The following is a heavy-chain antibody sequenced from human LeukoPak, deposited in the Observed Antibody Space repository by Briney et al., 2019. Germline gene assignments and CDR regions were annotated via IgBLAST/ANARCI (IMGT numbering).Heavy chain of an antibody. V-gene: IGHV1-18*01. CDR1: GYTFSSYG. CDR3: ARVVGANDYFDY. Sequence: ASVKVSCKASGYTFSSYGISWVRQAPGQGLEWMGWISTYNGNTNYAQKFQGRVTMTRDTSISTAYMELSRLRSDDTAVYYCARVVGANDYFDYWGQGTLVTVSS. CDR2: ISTYNGNT. J-gene: IGHJ4*02. D-gene: IGHD1-26*01.